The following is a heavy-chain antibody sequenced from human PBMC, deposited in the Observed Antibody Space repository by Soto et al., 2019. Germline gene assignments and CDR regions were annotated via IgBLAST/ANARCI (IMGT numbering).Heavy chain of an antibody. J-gene: IGHJ4*02. V-gene: IGHV1-69*12. CDR2: IIPIFGTA. D-gene: IGHD5-12*01. CDR3: ARLLGYSGYHHYFDY. Sequence: QVQLVQSGAEVKKPGSSVKVSCKASGGTFSSYAISWGRKAPGQGLEWMGGIIPIFGTANYAQKFQGRVTITADESTSTAYMELSSLRSEDTAVYYCARLLGYSGYHHYFDYWGQGTLVTVSS. CDR1: GGTFSSYA.